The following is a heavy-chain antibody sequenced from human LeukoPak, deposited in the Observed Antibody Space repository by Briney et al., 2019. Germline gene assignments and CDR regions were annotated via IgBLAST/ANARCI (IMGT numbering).Heavy chain of an antibody. J-gene: IGHJ4*02. Sequence: SETLSLTCAVSGYSISSGYYWGWIRQPPGKGLEWIGSIYHSGSTYYNPSLKSRVTISVDTSKNQFSLKLSSVTAADTAVYYCARRSENSSGYYFAHYFDYWGQGTLVTVSS. CDR2: IYHSGST. CDR1: GYSISSGYY. V-gene: IGHV4-38-2*01. D-gene: IGHD3-22*01. CDR3: ARRSENSSGYYFAHYFDY.